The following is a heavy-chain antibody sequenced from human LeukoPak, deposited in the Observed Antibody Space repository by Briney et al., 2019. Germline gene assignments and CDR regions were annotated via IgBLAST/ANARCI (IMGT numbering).Heavy chain of an antibody. Sequence: SETLSLTCAVYGGSFSGYYWSWIRQPPGKGLERIGEINHSGSTNYNPSLKSRVTISVDTSKNQFSLKLSSVTAADTAVYYCARLKRLIVVVPAVPTWFVPWGQGTLVTVSS. V-gene: IGHV4-34*01. D-gene: IGHD2-2*01. CDR2: INHSGST. J-gene: IGHJ5*02. CDR1: GGSFSGYY. CDR3: ARLKRLIVVVPAVPTWFVP.